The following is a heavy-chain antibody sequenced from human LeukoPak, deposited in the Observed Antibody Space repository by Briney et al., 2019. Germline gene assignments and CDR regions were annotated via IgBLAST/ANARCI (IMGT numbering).Heavy chain of an antibody. V-gene: IGHV1-8*01. J-gene: IGHJ4*02. CDR3: ARGGYYYDSSGYYYVLDY. CDR2: MNPNSGNT. D-gene: IGHD3-22*01. CDR1: GYTFTSYD. Sequence: ASVKVSCKASGYTFTSYDINWVRQATGQGLEWMGWMNPNSGNTGYAQKFQGRVTMTRNTSISTAYMELSSLRSEDTAVYYCARGGYYYDSSGYYYVLDYWGQGTPVTVSS.